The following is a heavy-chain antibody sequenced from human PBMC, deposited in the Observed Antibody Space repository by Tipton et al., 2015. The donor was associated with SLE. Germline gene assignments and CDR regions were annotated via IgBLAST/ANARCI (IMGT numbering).Heavy chain of an antibody. CDR1: GFTFSTYA. J-gene: IGHJ4*02. Sequence: SLRLSCAASGFTFSTYAMSWVRQAPGKGLEWVSAISGSGGGTYYADSVKGRFTISRDNSKNTLSLQMNSLRAEDTAVNYCAKDPDFYGSGPRFDYWGQGTLVTVSS. D-gene: IGHD3-10*01. CDR3: AKDPDFYGSGPRFDY. CDR2: ISGSGGGT. V-gene: IGHV3-23*01.